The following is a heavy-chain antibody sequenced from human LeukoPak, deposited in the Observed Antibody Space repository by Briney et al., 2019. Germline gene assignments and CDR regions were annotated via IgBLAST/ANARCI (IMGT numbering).Heavy chain of an antibody. Sequence: ASVKVSCRASGYTFSGYFMHWVRQAPGQGLEWMGWIYPNSGGTKYAQKFQGRVTMTRDTSISTIYMELSSLRSDDTAVYYCARTPLYSDSSGYYYMTSYYFDYWGQGTLVTVSS. V-gene: IGHV1-2*02. CDR3: ARTPLYSDSSGYYYMTSYYFDY. J-gene: IGHJ4*02. CDR2: IYPNSGGT. CDR1: GYTFSGYF. D-gene: IGHD3-22*01.